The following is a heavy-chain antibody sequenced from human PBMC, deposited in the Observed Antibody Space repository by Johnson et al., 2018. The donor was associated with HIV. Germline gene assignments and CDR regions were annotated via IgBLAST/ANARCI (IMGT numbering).Heavy chain of an antibody. CDR2: ISYDGSNK. V-gene: IGHV3-30*18. D-gene: IGHD3-22*01. Sequence: QMLLVESGGGVVQPGRSLRLSCVASGFTFSSYGMHWVRQAPGKGLEWVAVISYDGSNKYYADSVKGRFTISRDNSKNTLYLQMNSLRAEDTAVYYCAKDRYYDSSGPDAFDIWGQGTMVTVSS. CDR1: GFTFSSYG. CDR3: AKDRYYDSSGPDAFDI. J-gene: IGHJ3*02.